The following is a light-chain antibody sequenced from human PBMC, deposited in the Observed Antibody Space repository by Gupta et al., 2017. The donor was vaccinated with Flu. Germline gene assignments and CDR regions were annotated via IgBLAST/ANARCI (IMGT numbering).Light chain of an antibody. J-gene: IGKJ1*01. V-gene: IGKV1-5*03. CDR2: KTS. CDR3: QHYNTFSGT. CDR1: QGISGW. Sequence: GDSVTITCRVSQGISGWLAWYQHKPGKAPNLLIYKTSTLESGVPPRFSGSGSGTEFTLTISCLQPDDFATYYCQHYNTFSGTFGQGTKVEI.